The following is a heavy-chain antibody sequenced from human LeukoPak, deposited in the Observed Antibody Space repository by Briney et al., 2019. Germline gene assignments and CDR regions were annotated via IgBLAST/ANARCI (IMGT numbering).Heavy chain of an antibody. CDR1: GLPIADFA. J-gene: IGHJ4*02. CDR2: ISDDGVST. CDR3: ARESGEFDY. Sequence: GGSLRLSCVASGLPIADFAMHWVRQAPGKGLEWVSLISDDGVSTFYADSLKGRFSISRDNSKNSLSLEMNSLRTEDTAMYYCARESGEFDYWGQGTLVAVSS. V-gene: IGHV3-43*02.